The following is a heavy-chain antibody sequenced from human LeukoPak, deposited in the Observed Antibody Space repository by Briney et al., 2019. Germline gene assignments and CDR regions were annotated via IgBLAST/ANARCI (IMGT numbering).Heavy chain of an antibody. J-gene: IGHJ4*02. CDR2: INWNGGST. CDR3: AKDSLTSYFDY. V-gene: IGHV3-20*04. D-gene: IGHD3-16*01. CDR1: GFTFDDYG. Sequence: GGSLRLSCAASGFTFDDYGMSWVRQAPGKGLEWVSGINWNGGSTGYADSVKGRFTISRDNAKNSLYLQMNSLRAEDTAVYYCAKDSLTSYFDYWGQGTLVTVSS.